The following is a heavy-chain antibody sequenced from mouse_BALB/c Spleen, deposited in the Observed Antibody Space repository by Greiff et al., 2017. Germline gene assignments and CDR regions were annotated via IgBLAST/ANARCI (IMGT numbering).Heavy chain of an antibody. CDR1: GDSITSGY. D-gene: IGHD1-2*01. Sequence: EVQLQQSGPSLVKPSQTLSLTCSVTGDSITSGYWNWIRKFPGNKLEYMGYISYSGSTYYNPSLKSRISITRDTSKNQYYLQLNSVTTEDTATYYCARRGFITLYYFDYWGQGTTLTVSS. J-gene: IGHJ2*01. CDR3: ARRGFITLYYFDY. V-gene: IGHV3-8*02. CDR2: ISYSGST.